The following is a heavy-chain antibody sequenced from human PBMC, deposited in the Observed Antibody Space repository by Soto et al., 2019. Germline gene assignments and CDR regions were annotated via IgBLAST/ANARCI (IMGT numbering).Heavy chain of an antibody. CDR2: ISAYNGNT. D-gene: IGHD2-15*01. Sequence: ASVKVSCKASGYTFTGYYMHWVRQAPGQGLEWMGWISAYNGNTNYAQKLQGRVTMTTDTSTSTAYMELRSLRSDDTAAYYCARDRGVVEGDDAFDIWGQGTMVTVSS. V-gene: IGHV1-18*04. CDR1: GYTFTGYY. J-gene: IGHJ3*02. CDR3: ARDRGVVEGDDAFDI.